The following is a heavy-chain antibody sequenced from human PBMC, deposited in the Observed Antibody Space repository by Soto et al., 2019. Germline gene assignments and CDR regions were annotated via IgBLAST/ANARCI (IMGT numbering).Heavy chain of an antibody. D-gene: IGHD1-1*01. Sequence: VQLVQSGAEVKKPGSSVKLSCKASGGTFNRYTISWVRQAPGQGLEWMGGIIPIFGTANYAQKFQGRVAIIADESTGAAYMELRSLRSEDTVVYYCALWGFRDGNNSKYNYSGMDVWGQGTTVTVSS. V-gene: IGHV1-69*01. CDR2: IIPIFGTA. J-gene: IGHJ6*02. CDR1: GGTFNRYT. CDR3: ALWGFRDGNNSKYNYSGMDV.